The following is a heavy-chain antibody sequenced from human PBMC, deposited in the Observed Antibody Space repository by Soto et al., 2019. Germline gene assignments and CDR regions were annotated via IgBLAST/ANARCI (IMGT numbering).Heavy chain of an antibody. CDR1: GATFSSFA. J-gene: IGHJ6*02. V-gene: IGHV1-69*01. CDR3: ARWYSRRRQNYDYYYGGMDV. D-gene: IGHD6-13*01. Sequence: QVQLVQSGAEVKKPGSSVKVSCKASGATFSSFAISGVRRAPGQGLEWMGGTIPIFGTANYAQKFQGRVTNTADETTRKDSMELSSLRSEGTAVEYCARWYSRRRQNYDYYYGGMDVWGQGTMVTVSS. CDR2: TIPIFGTA.